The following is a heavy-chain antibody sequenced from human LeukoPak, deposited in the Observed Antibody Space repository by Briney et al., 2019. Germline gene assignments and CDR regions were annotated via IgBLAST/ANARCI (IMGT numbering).Heavy chain of an antibody. J-gene: IGHJ4*02. CDR3: ARPLHCSGGSCHDY. CDR2: INHSGST. V-gene: IGHV4-39*07. CDR1: VGSISGGSYY. D-gene: IGHD2-15*01. Sequence: PSQTLSLTCTVSVGSISGGSYYWSWIRQPPGKGLEWIGEINHSGSTNNNPSLKGRLTISVDTSKNQFSLKLTSVTAADTAVYYCARPLHCSGGSCHDYWGQGTLVTVSS.